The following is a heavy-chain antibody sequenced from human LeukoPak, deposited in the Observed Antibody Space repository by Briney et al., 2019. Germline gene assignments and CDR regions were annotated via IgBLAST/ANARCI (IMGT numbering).Heavy chain of an antibody. D-gene: IGHD3-3*01. V-gene: IGHV5-51*01. CDR2: IYPGDSDT. Sequence: GEALKISCRGSGYSFTSFWIGGVRQMPGKGLEWMLIIYPGDSDTRYSPSFQCQFTISADKAISTAYLQWSSLKASDTAMYYCAKTTETGIIYDSSNVGAFDIWGQGTMVTVSS. CDR3: AKTTETGIIYDSSNVGAFDI. J-gene: IGHJ3*02. CDR1: GYSFTSFW.